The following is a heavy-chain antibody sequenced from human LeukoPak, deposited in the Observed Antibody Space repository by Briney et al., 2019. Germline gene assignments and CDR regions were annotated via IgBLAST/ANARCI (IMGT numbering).Heavy chain of an antibody. D-gene: IGHD3-22*01. CDR2: ISSSGSTI. CDR3: ARVGYDSSGYYSPRHAFDI. V-gene: IGHV3-11*01. Sequence: GGSLRLSCAASGFTFSDYYMSWIRQAPGKGLEWVSYISSSGSTIYYADSVKGRFTISRDNAKNSLYLQMNSLRAEDTAVYYCARVGYDSSGYYSPRHAFDIWGQGTMVTVSS. J-gene: IGHJ3*02. CDR1: GFTFSDYY.